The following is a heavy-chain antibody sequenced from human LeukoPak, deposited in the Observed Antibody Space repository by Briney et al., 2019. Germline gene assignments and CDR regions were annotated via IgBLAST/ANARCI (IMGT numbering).Heavy chain of an antibody. CDR2: IKQDGSEK. V-gene: IGHV3-7*01. J-gene: IGHJ4*02. D-gene: IGHD2-21*02. Sequence: GGSLRLSCAASGFTFSSHWMSWVRQAPGKGLEWVANIKQDGSEKYYVDSVKGRFTISRDNAKKLLYLQMNSLRAEDTAVYYCLYCGGDCYFDYWGQGTLVTVSS. CDR1: GFTFSSHW. CDR3: LYCGGDCYFDY.